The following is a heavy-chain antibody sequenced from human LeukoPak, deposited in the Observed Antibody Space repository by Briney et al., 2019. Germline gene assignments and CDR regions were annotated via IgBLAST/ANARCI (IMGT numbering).Heavy chain of an antibody. CDR1: RFTFSSYG. CDR2: ISYDGSNK. Sequence: GSLRLSCAASRFTFSSYGMHWVRQAPGKGLEWVAVISYDGSNKYYADSVKGRFTISRDNSKNTLYLQMNSLRAEDTAVYYCAKVITYYYDSSGYYPDYWGQGTLVTVSS. D-gene: IGHD3-22*01. CDR3: AKVITYYYDSSGYYPDY. J-gene: IGHJ4*02. V-gene: IGHV3-30*18.